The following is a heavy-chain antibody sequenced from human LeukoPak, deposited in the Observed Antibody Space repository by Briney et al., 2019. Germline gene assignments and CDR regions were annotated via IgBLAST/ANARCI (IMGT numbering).Heavy chain of an antibody. CDR3: AITNRQVPAAIDY. D-gene: IGHD2-2*01. V-gene: IGHV7-4-1*02. Sequence: GASVKVSCKASGYTFTRNAINWVRQAPGQGLEWMGWINTNTGNPTYAQGFTGRFVFSLDTSVSTAYLQINSLKAEDTAVYYCAITNRQVPAAIDYWGQGTLVTVSS. J-gene: IGHJ4*02. CDR1: GYTFTRNA. CDR2: INTNTGNP.